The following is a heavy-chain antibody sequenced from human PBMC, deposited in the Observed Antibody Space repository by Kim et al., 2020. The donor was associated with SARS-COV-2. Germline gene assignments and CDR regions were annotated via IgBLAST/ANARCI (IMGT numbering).Heavy chain of an antibody. J-gene: IGHJ4*02. CDR3: ARDRSYDSRETPLDY. Sequence: DSVKGRFTISRDNSKNTLYLQMNSLRAEDTAVYYCARDRSYDSRETPLDYWGQGTLVTVSS. V-gene: IGHV3-30*01. D-gene: IGHD3-22*01.